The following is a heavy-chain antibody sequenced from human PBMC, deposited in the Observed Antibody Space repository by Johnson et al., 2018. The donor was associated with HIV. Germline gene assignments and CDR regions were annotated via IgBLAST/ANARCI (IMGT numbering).Heavy chain of an antibody. CDR2: ISGSVGTI. CDR1: GFTFSSYW. D-gene: IGHD5-18*01. V-gene: IGHV3-11*01. Sequence: SGFTFSSYWMSWIRQAPGKGLEWVSYISGSVGTIYNADSVKGRFTISRDNAKNSLNLQMNSLRAEDTAVYYCARGYSYEWRGELDAFDIWGQGTIVTVSS. CDR3: ARGYSYEWRGELDAFDI. J-gene: IGHJ3*02.